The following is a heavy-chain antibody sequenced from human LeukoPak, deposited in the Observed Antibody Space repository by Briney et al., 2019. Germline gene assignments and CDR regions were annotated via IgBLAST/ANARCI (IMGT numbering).Heavy chain of an antibody. J-gene: IGHJ5*02. CDR3: ARSLDFGVVPGGWFDP. CDR2: INPNSGGT. D-gene: IGHD3-3*01. V-gene: IGHV1-2*02. Sequence: ASVKVSCKASGYTFTGYYMHWVRQAPGQGLEWMGWINPNSGGTNYAQKFQGRVTMTRDTSLSTAYMELSRLRSDDTAVYYCARSLDFGVVPGGWFDPWGQGTLVTVSS. CDR1: GYTFTGYY.